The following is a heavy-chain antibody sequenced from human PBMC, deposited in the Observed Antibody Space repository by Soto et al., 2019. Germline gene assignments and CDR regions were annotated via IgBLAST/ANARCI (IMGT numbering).Heavy chain of an antibody. CDR2: IRAYNGNT. CDR3: ARDRPTMDV. V-gene: IGHV1-18*01. CDR1: GYTFTSYG. J-gene: IGHJ6*02. Sequence: QVQLVQSGAEVKKPGASVKVSCKASGYTFTSYGISWVRQAPGQGLEWMGWIRAYNGNTNYAQKLQGRVTMTTDTSTSSAYMGRRSMRADDTALYDFARDRPTMDVWGQGTTVTVSS.